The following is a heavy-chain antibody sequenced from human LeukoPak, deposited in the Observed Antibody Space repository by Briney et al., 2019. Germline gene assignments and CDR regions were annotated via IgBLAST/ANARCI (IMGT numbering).Heavy chain of an antibody. CDR2: VSYDRTNK. CDR1: GFTFSSYA. V-gene: IGHV3-30-3*01. Sequence: GGSLRLPCAASGFTFSSYAMHWVRQAPGQGLEWVGVVSYDRTNKYYADSVKGRFTISRDNSKYTLYLQMNSLRAEDTAVYYCATGYDTSGYPNWFDPWGQGTLVTVSS. CDR3: ATGYDTSGYPNWFDP. J-gene: IGHJ5*02. D-gene: IGHD3-22*01.